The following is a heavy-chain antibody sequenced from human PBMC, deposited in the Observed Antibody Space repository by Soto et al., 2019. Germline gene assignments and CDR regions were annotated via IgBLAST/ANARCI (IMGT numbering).Heavy chain of an antibody. CDR1: GFSFRDFS. Sequence: EVQLLESGGDLVQPGGSLRLSCAASGFSFRDFSMNWFRQAPGKGLEWVSFIDLSGTTTYYRDSVKGLFTMSKDKSRKTVYLQMISLRVEETAIYYCAKDRVPDGIYSSDYWGQGVLVTVSS. J-gene: IGHJ4*02. CDR2: IDLSGTTT. V-gene: IGHV3-23*01. D-gene: IGHD2-15*01. CDR3: AKDRVPDGIYSSDY.